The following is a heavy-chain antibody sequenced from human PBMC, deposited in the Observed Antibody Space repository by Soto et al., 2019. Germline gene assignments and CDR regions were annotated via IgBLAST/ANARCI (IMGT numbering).Heavy chain of an antibody. Sequence: KPSETLSLTCTVPGGSITSSYCSWIRRPPGKGLEWIAYIYDTGISGYTPSTSYNPSLTSRVTMSVDTSKSQFSLQLTAVTAADTAVYYCARGEDAFFYYGLDVWGQGVTVTVSS. V-gene: IGHV4-59*01. CDR3: ARGEDAFFYYGLDV. J-gene: IGHJ6*02. CDR2: IYDTGISGYTPST. CDR1: GGSITSSY.